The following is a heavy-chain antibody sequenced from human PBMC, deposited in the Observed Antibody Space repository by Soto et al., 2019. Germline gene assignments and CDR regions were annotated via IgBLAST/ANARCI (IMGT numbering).Heavy chain of an antibody. CDR1: GFSLSTSGVG. Sequence: SGPTLVNPTQTLTLTCTFSGFSLSTSGVGVGWIRQPPGKALEWLALIYWDDDKRYSPSLKSRLTITKDTSKNQVVLTMTNMDPVDTATYYCAHENRYNWKRGNWFDPWGQGTLVTVSS. J-gene: IGHJ5*02. D-gene: IGHD1-1*01. CDR2: IYWDDDK. CDR3: AHENRYNWKRGNWFDP. V-gene: IGHV2-5*02.